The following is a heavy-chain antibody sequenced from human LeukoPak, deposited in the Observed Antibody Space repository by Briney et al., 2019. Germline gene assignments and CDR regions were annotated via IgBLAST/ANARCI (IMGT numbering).Heavy chain of an antibody. CDR2: ISGSGGST. V-gene: IGHV3-23*01. J-gene: IGHJ4*02. CDR3: AKTSWGSYRPTSYFDY. CDR1: GFTFSSYA. Sequence: GGSLRLSCAASGFTFSSYAMSWVRQAPGKGLEWVSAISGSGGSTYYADSVKGRFTISRDSSKNTLYLQMNSLRAEDTAVYYCAKTSWGSYRPTSYFDYWGQGTLVTVSS. D-gene: IGHD3-16*02.